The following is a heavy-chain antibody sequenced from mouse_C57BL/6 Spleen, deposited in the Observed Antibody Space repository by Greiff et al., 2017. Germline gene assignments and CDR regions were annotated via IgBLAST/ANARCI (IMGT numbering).Heavy chain of an antibody. V-gene: IGHV1-69*01. CDR3: ARRDFSRYFDV. D-gene: IGHD3-3*01. J-gene: IGHJ1*03. CDR2: IDPSDSYT. Sequence: VQLQQPGAELVMPGASVKLSCKASGYTFTSYWMHWVKQRPGQGLEWIGEIDPSDSYTNYNQKFKGKSTLTVDKSSSTAYMQLSSLTSEDSAVYYCARRDFSRYFDVWGTGTTVTVSS. CDR1: GYTFTSYW.